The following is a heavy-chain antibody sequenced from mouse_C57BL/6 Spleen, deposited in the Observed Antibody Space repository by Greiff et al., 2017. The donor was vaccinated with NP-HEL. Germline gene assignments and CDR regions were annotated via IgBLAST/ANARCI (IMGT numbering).Heavy chain of an antibody. Sequence: VQLQQSGAELVKPGASVKLSCTASGFNIKDYYMHWVKQRTEQGLEWIGRIDPEDGETKYAPKFPGKATITADTSSNTAYLQLSSLTSEDTAVYYCARWGLLRPNWYFDVWGTGTTVTVSS. D-gene: IGHD1-2*01. CDR1: GFNIKDYY. J-gene: IGHJ1*03. V-gene: IGHV14-2*01. CDR2: IDPEDGET. CDR3: ARWGLLRPNWYFDV.